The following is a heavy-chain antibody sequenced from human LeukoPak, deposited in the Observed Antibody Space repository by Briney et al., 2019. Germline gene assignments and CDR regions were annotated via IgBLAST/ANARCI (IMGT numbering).Heavy chain of an antibody. Sequence: SETLSLTCTVSGGSISSYYWSWIRQPPGKGLEWIGNIYYSGSTNYNPSLKSRVTISVDTSKNQFSLKLSSVTAADTAVYYRARHSGDIVVVPAAPLYYWGQGTLVTVSS. J-gene: IGHJ4*02. D-gene: IGHD2-2*01. CDR2: IYYSGST. CDR1: GGSISSYY. CDR3: ARHSGDIVVVPAAPLYY. V-gene: IGHV4-59*08.